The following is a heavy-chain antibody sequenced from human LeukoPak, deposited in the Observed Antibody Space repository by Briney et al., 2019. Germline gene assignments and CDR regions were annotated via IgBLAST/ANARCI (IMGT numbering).Heavy chain of an antibody. CDR1: GFTFSSYN. CDR3: ARGDDYVWGSDRYADY. J-gene: IGHJ4*02. V-gene: IGHV3-21*01. CDR2: ISSSSSYV. D-gene: IGHD3-16*02. Sequence: PGGCLRLSCAASGFTFSSYNMNWVRQAPGKGLEWVSSISSSSSYVYSADSMKGRFTISRDNAKNSLYLQMNSLGAEDTAVYYCARGDDYVWGSDRYADYWGQGTLVAVSS.